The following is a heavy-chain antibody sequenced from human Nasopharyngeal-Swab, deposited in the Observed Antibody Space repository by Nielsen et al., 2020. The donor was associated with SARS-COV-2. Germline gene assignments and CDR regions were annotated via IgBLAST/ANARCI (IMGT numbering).Heavy chain of an antibody. CDR1: GGSISSYY. CDR2: IYYSGST. V-gene: IGHV4-59*08. CDR3: ARYTPRMVALYYFDY. Sequence: SETLSLTCTVSGGSISSYYWSWIRQPPGKGLEWIGYIYYSGSTNYNPSLKSRVTISVDTSKNQFSLKLSSVTAADTAVYYCARYTPRMVALYYFDYWGQGTLVTVSS. D-gene: IGHD4/OR15-4a*01. J-gene: IGHJ4*02.